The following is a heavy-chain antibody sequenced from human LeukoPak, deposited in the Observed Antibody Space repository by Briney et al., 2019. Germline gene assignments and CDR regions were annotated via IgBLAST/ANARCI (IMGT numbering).Heavy chain of an antibody. CDR2: ISYDGSNK. CDR3: ARGVVPAARHYYGMDV. CDR1: GFTFSSYG. Sequence: GRSLRLSCAASGFTFSSYGMHWVRQAPGKGLEWVAVISYDGSNKYYADSGKGRFTISRDNSKNTLYVQMNSLRAEDTAVYYCARGVVPAARHYYGMDVWGQGTTVTVSS. V-gene: IGHV3-30*03. D-gene: IGHD2-2*01. J-gene: IGHJ6*02.